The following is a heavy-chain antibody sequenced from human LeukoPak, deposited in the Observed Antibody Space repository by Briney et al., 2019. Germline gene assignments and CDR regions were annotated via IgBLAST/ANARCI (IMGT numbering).Heavy chain of an antibody. CDR1: GGSFSGYY. CDR2: INHSGST. J-gene: IGHJ5*02. D-gene: IGHD3-16*02. Sequence: SETLSLTCAVYGGSFSGYYWSWIRQPPGKGLEWIGEINHSGSTNYNPSLKSRVTISVDTSKNQFSLKLSSVTAADTAVYYCASRSRRRIDPWGQGTLVTVSS. CDR3: ASRSRRRIDP. V-gene: IGHV4-34*01.